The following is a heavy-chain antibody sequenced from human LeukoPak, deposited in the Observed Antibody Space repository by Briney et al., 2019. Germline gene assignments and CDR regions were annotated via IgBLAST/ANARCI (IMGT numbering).Heavy chain of an antibody. CDR1: GFTFSSYG. J-gene: IGHJ5*02. D-gene: IGHD6-19*01. CDR2: ISYDGSNK. Sequence: TGGSLRLSCAASGFTFSSYGMHWVRQAPGKGLEWVAVISYDGSNKYYADSVKGRFTISRDNSKNTLYLQMNSLRVEDTAVYYCVRGHSNGWPNWFDPWGQGTLVTVSS. V-gene: IGHV3-30*03. CDR3: VRGHSNGWPNWFDP.